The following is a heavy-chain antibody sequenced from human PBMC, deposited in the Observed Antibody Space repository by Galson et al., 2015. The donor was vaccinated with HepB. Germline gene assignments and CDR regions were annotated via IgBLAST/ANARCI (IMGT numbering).Heavy chain of an antibody. Sequence: SLRLSCAASGFTFSSYAMHWVRQAPGKGLEWVAVISYDGSNKYYADSVKGRFTISRDNSKNTLYLQMNSLGAEDTAVYYCARDGLKVAGIGWVDYWGQGTLVTVSS. CDR2: ISYDGSNK. CDR3: ARDGLKVAGIGWVDY. D-gene: IGHD6-19*01. J-gene: IGHJ4*02. CDR1: GFTFSSYA. V-gene: IGHV3-30*04.